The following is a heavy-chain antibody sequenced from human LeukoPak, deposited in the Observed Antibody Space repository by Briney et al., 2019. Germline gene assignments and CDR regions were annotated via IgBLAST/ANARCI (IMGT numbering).Heavy chain of an antibody. CDR1: GCTFTSYG. CDR3: ARGGTDVYSNFDY. Sequence: ASVKVSCKASGCTFTSYGMSWVRQAPGQGLEWLGCISAYNGNTDYAQKLQGRVTMTTDTSTGTAYMELRSLRSDDTAVYYCARGGTDVYSNFDYWGQGTLVTVSS. D-gene: IGHD2-21*01. V-gene: IGHV1-18*01. CDR2: ISAYNGNT. J-gene: IGHJ4*02.